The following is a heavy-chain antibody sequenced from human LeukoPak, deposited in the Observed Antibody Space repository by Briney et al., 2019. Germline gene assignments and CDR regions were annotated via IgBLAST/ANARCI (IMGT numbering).Heavy chain of an antibody. J-gene: IGHJ5*02. CDR3: ARDQWRPLRPIGWFDP. Sequence: SETLSLTCTVSGGSISSGSYYWSWIRQPAGTGLEWIGRIYTSGSTNYNPSLKSRVTISVDTSKNQFSLKLSSVTAADTAVYYCARDQWRPLRPIGWFDPWGQGTLVTVSS. CDR2: IYTSGST. D-gene: IGHD2-8*01. V-gene: IGHV4-61*02. CDR1: GGSISSGSYY.